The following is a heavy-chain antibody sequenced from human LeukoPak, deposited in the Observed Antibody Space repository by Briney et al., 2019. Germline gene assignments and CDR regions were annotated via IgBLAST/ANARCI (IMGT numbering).Heavy chain of an antibody. CDR1: GLPIADFA. Sequence: GGSLRLSCVASGLPIADFAMHWVRQAPGKGLEWVSLISSSGANAYYADSVKGRFTISRDNSKNTLYLQMNNLRGEDTAEYYCAKDMELASWGQGTLVTVSS. CDR2: ISSSGANA. CDR3: AKDMELAS. D-gene: IGHD1-26*01. V-gene: IGHV3-23*01. J-gene: IGHJ5*02.